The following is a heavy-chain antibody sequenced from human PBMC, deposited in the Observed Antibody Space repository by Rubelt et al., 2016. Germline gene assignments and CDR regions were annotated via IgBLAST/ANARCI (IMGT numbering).Heavy chain of an antibody. CDR2: ISAYNGNT. J-gene: IGHJ5*02. Sequence: QVQLVQSGAEVKKPGASVKVSCKASGYTFTSYGISWVRQAPGQGLEWMGWISAYNGNTNYAQKLEGRVTRTTDTSTVTAYMELRSLGSDDTAVYYCARDKEWLATRGFQNWFDPWGQGTLVTVSS. V-gene: IGHV1-18*01. CDR3: ARDKEWLATRGFQNWFDP. CDR1: GYTFTSYG. D-gene: IGHD6-19*01.